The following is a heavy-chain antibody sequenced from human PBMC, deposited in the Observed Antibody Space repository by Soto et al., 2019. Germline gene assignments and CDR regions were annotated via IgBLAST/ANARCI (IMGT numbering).Heavy chain of an antibody. CDR2: IIPIFGTA. J-gene: IGHJ6*02. D-gene: IGHD1-26*01. Sequence: GASVKVSCKASGYTFTGYYMHWVRQAPGQGLEWMGGIIPIFGTANYAQKFQGRVTITADESTSTAYMELSSLRSEDTAVYYCAREGYYFPYYYGMDVWGQGTTVTVSS. V-gene: IGHV1-69*13. CDR3: AREGYYFPYYYGMDV. CDR1: GYTFTGYY.